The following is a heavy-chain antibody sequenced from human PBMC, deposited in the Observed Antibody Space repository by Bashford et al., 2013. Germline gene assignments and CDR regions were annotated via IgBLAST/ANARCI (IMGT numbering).Heavy chain of an antibody. CDR1: GYTFSTYD. V-gene: IGHV1-8*01. Sequence: VASVKVSCKASGYTFSTYDINWVRQATGQGLEWMGWMNPNSGNTGYAQKFQGRVTMTRNTSISTAYMELSSLRSEDTAVYYCARACSGGKGLDPWGQGTLVTVSS. J-gene: IGHJ5*02. CDR2: MNPNSGNT. D-gene: IGHD2-15*01. CDR3: ARACSGGKGLDP.